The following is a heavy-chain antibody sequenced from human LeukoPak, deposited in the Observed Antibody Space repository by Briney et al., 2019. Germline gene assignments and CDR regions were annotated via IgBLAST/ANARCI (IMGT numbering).Heavy chain of an antibody. CDR3: ARAAKTYDY. Sequence: GGSLRLSCAASEFTFSSFEMNWVRQAPGKGLEWISYISRSARTTYYADSVKGRFTISRDNAENSLFLQMNSLRAEDTAIYYCARAAKTYDYWGQGTLVTVSS. J-gene: IGHJ4*02. V-gene: IGHV3-48*03. CDR2: ISRSARTT. CDR1: EFTFSSFE.